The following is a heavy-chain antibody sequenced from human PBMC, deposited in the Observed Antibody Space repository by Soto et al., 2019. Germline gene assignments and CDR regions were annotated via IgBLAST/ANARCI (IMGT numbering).Heavy chain of an antibody. D-gene: IGHD2-15*01. CDR3: ARDTCVCCCPREDYCYDRDF. J-gene: IGHJ6*02. V-gene: IGHV3-74*01. CDR1: GFTYKSYW. Sequence: PGGSLRLSCAASGFTYKSYWMHWVRQATGEGLVWVSRINSDGSSTSYADSVKGRFTISRDNAKNTLYLQMNRLRSEDTAVYYCARDTCVCCCPREDYCYDRDFWGQGTTVTVCS. CDR2: INSDGSST.